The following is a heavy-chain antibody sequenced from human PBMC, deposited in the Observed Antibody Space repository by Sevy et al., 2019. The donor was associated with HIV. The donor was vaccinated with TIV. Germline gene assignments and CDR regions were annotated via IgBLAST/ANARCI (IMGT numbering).Heavy chain of an antibody. J-gene: IGHJ6*02. D-gene: IGHD1-1*01. Sequence: SETLSLTCTVSGGSISSGGYYWSRIRQHPGKGLEWIGYIYYSGSTYYKPSLKSRVTISVDTSKNQFSLKLSSVTAADTAVYYCARDHYPTTGTTKSYYYYGMDVWGQGTTVTVSS. CDR3: ARDHYPTTGTTKSYYYYGMDV. CDR1: GGSISSGGYY. CDR2: IYYSGST. V-gene: IGHV4-31*03.